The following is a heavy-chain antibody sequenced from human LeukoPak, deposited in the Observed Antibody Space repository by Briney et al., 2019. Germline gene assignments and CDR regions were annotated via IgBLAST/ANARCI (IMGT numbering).Heavy chain of an antibody. CDR1: GDSITNHY. D-gene: IGHD6-13*01. CDR2: IYYSGSI. CDR3: ARHAGADGSNWSYFDY. J-gene: IGHJ4*02. V-gene: IGHV4-59*08. Sequence: SETLSLTCIVSGDSITNHYWSLIRRPPGKGLEWIGYIYYSGSINYNPSLKSRVTISVDTSRNQFSLKLYSVTAADTAVYYCARHAGADGSNWSYFDYWGQGTLVTVSS.